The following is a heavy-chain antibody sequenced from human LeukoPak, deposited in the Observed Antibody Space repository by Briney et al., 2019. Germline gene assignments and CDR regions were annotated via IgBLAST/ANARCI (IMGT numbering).Heavy chain of an antibody. V-gene: IGHV3-23*01. Sequence: GGSLRLSCAASGFIFSNYAMNWVRQAPGKGLERVSGISGSGASPYYAASVKGRFTVSRDNSRNTLYVQVNSLRAEDTAVYFCAKGPKTTMPTYGRWYFDLWGRGTLVTVSS. J-gene: IGHJ2*01. CDR2: ISGSGASP. D-gene: IGHD4-17*01. CDR1: GFIFSNYA. CDR3: AKGPKTTMPTYGRWYFDL.